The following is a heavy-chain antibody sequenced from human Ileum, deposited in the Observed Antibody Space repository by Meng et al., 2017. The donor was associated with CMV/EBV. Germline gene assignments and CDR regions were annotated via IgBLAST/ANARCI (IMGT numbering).Heavy chain of an antibody. V-gene: IGHV1-46*01. CDR3: ARGSCAGGRCPLDP. CDR1: GYTLTSYY. D-gene: IGHD2-8*02. CDR2: INPSSGST. Sequence: ASGYTLTSYYIHWARQAPGQGLEWMGTINPSSGSTSHAQRFQGRVTLTSDTSTSTVYMELSSLISEDTAIYYCARGSCAGGRCPLDPWGQGTLVTVSS. J-gene: IGHJ5*02.